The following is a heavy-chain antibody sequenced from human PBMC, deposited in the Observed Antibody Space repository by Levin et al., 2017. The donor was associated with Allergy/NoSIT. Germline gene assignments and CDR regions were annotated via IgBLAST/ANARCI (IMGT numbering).Heavy chain of an antibody. CDR1: GFAFSGYG. V-gene: IGHV3-30*18. CDR3: AKDHGYSYGLNWYFDL. Sequence: QAGGSLRLSCGASGFAFSGYGLHWVRQAPGKGLEWVAVISNEGSYKNYADSVKGRFTISRDNSKNTLYLQMNSLRAEDTAVYYCAKDHGYSYGLNWYFDLWGRGTLVTVSS. D-gene: IGHD5-18*01. CDR2: ISNEGSYK. J-gene: IGHJ2*01.